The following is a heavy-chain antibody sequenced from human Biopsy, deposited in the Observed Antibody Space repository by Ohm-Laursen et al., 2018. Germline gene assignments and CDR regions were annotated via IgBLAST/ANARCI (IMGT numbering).Heavy chain of an antibody. D-gene: IGHD3-9*01. CDR3: AKGQDLTAGAEYFQY. CDR2: INPNSGTT. CDR1: GYTFTGYF. Sequence: ASVKVSCKTSGYTFTGYFLHWVRQVPGQGLEWMGWINPNSGTTKIAENFQGSATMTWDTSITIAYLDLTRLTSDDTAVYFCAKGQDLTAGAEYFQYWGQGALITVSS. V-gene: IGHV1-2*04. J-gene: IGHJ1*01.